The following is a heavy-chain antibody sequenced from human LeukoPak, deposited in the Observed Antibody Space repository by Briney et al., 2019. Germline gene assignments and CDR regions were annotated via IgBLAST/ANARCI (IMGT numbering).Heavy chain of an antibody. CDR3: ARSQYYDFWSGYFGEYYYYMDV. CDR1: GGSFSDYS. CDR2: IYTSGST. V-gene: IGHV4-59*10. J-gene: IGHJ6*03. D-gene: IGHD3-3*01. Sequence: SETLSLTCAVYGGSFSDYSWTWIRQPPGKGLEWIGRIYTSGSTNYNPSLKSRVTMSVDTSKNQFSLKLSSVTAADTAVYYCARSQYYDFWSGYFGEYYYYMDVWGKGTTVTVSS.